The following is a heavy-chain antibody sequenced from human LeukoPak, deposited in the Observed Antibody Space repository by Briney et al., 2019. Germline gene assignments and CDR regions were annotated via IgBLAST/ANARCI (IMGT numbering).Heavy chain of an antibody. CDR2: INPNSGGT. CDR1: GYTFTGYY. CDR3: ARVAAAAGDFDY. D-gene: IGHD6-13*01. J-gene: IGHJ4*02. V-gene: IGHV1-2*02. Sequence: ASVKVSCKASGYTFTGYYMHWVRQAPGQGLEWMGWINPNSGGTNYAQKFQGRVTMTRDTSISTACMELSRLRSDDTAVYYCARVAAAAGDFDYWGQGTLVTVSS.